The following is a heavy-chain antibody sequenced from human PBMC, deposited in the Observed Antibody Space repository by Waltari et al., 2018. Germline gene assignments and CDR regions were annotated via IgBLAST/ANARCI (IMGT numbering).Heavy chain of an antibody. J-gene: IGHJ6*03. D-gene: IGHD1-26*01. CDR2: ISYDGSNK. V-gene: IGHV3-30-3*01. CDR3: ARGVSKGAVHYMDV. Sequence: QVQLVESGGGVVQPGRSLRLSCAASGFTFSSYAMHWVRQAPGKGLEWVAVISYDGSNKYYADSVKGRFTISRDNAKNSLYLQMNSLRAEDTAVYYCARGVSKGAVHYMDVWGKGTTVTVSS. CDR1: GFTFSSYA.